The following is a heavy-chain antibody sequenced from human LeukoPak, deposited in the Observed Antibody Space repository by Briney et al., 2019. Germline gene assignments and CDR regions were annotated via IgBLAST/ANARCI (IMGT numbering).Heavy chain of an antibody. J-gene: IGHJ4*02. CDR3: AKDVVGQQWPENY. Sequence: GGSLRLSCAASGFTFSDYYMSWIRQAPGKGLEWVSYISSSGSTIYYADSVKGRFTISRDNAKNSLYLQMNSLRGEDTAVYYCAKDVVGQQWPENYWGQGTLVTVSS. CDR2: ISSSGSTI. CDR1: GFTFSDYY. D-gene: IGHD6-19*01. V-gene: IGHV3-11*04.